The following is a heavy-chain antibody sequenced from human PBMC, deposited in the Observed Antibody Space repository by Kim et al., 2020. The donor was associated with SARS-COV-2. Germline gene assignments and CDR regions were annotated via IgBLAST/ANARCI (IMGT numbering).Heavy chain of an antibody. J-gene: IGHJ6*02. Sequence: SVKVSCKASRGTFSSYAIIWVRQASGQGLEWMGGIIPIFGTANYAQQFQVRVTITADKSTSTAYMELSSLGSEDTAVYYCARNGPAGYCSSTSCPPPWDYYYGMDVWGQGTTVTVSS. D-gene: IGHD2-2*01. V-gene: IGHV1-69*06. CDR1: RGTFSSYA. CDR3: ARNGPAGYCSSTSCPPPWDYYYGMDV. CDR2: IIPIFGTA.